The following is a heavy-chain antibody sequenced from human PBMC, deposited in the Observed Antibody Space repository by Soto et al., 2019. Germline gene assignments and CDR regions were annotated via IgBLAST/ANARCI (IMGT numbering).Heavy chain of an antibody. V-gene: IGHV1-69*13. CDR1: GGTFSSYA. CDR3: ARDPGYCSGGSCYGSYYYGMDV. CDR2: IIPIFGTA. Sequence: GASVKVSCKASGGTFSSYAISWVRQAPGQGLEWMGGIIPIFGTANYAQKFQGRVTITADESTSTAYMELSSLRSEDTAVYYCARDPGYCSGGSCYGSYYYGMDVWGQGTTVTVSS. D-gene: IGHD2-15*01. J-gene: IGHJ6*02.